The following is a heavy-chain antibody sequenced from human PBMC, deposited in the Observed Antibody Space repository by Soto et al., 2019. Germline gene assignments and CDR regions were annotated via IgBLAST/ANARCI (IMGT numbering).Heavy chain of an antibody. CDR2: INHSGST. V-gene: IGHV4-34*01. D-gene: IGHD6-6*01. CDR3: ARVRSGIAARPSDY. Sequence: PSETLSLTCAVYGGSFSGYYWSWIRQPPGKGLEWIGEINHSGSTNYNPSLKSRATISVDTSKNQFSLKLSSVTAADTAVYYCARVRSGIAARPSDYWGQGTLVTVSS. CDR1: GGSFSGYY. J-gene: IGHJ4*02.